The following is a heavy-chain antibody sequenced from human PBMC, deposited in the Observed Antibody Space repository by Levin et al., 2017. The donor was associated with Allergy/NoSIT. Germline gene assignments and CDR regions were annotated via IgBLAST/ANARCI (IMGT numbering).Heavy chain of an antibody. CDR2: VSNDGRYT. J-gene: IGHJ4*02. CDR3: AKDDGAAYYSFDS. D-gene: IGHD1-26*01. Sequence: GGSLRLSCAASGFTFSTYAMNWVRQAPGQGLEWVSSVSNDGRYTFYADSVEGRFTISRDNSKDTLYLRMNSLRGEDTALYYCAKDDGAAYYSFDSWGQGTLVTVSS. CDR1: GFTFSTYA. V-gene: IGHV3-23*03.